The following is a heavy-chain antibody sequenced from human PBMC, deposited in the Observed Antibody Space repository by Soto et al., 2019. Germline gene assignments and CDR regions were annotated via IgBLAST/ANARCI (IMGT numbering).Heavy chain of an antibody. CDR2: IKQDGSEK. CDR1: GFTFSSYW. V-gene: IGHV3-7*01. J-gene: IGHJ4*02. D-gene: IGHD3-9*01. CDR3: ARAAESVLRYFDWPIPSHFDY. Sequence: GGSLRLSCAASGFTFSSYWMSWVRQAPGKGLEWVANIKQDGSEKYYVDSVKGRFTISRDNAKNSLYLQMNSLRAEDTAVYYCARAAESVLRYFDWPIPSHFDYWGQGTLVTVSS.